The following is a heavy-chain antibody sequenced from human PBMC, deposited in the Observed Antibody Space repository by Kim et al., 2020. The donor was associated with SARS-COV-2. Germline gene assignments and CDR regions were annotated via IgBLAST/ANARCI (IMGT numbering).Heavy chain of an antibody. CDR1: GYTFTGYY. CDR3: ARSGKQLETYRSTRRDY. CDR2: INPNSGGT. D-gene: IGHD6-13*01. J-gene: IGHJ4*02. V-gene: IGHV1-2*06. Sequence: ASVKVSCKASGYTFTGYYMHWVRQAPGQGLEWMGRINPNSGGTNYAQKFQGRVTMTRDTSISTAYLELSRLRSDDTAVYYCARSGKQLETYRSTRRDYWGQGTLVTGSS.